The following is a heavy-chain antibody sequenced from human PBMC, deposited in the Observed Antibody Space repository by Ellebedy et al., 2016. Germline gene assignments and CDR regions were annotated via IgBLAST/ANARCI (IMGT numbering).Heavy chain of an antibody. CDR2: IYYSGST. J-gene: IGHJ4*02. V-gene: IGHV4-31*03. Sequence: SETLSLXCTVSGGSISSGGYYWSWIRQHPGKGLEWIGYIYYSGSTYYNPSLKSRVTISVDTSKNQFSLKVSSVTAADTAVYYCARGGSSSPFDYWGQGTLVTVSS. D-gene: IGHD2-2*01. CDR1: GGSISSGGYY. CDR3: ARGGSSSPFDY.